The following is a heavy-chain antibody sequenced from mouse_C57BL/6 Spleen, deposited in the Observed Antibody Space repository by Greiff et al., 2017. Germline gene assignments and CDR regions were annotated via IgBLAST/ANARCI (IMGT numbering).Heavy chain of an antibody. Sequence: QVQLQQPGAELVKPGASVKLSCKASGYTFTSYWMHWVKQRPGQGLEWIGMIHPNSGSTNYNEKFKSKATLTVDKSSSTAYRQRSSLTSEDSAVYYCARDYGSSYPAWFAYWGQGTLVTVSA. D-gene: IGHD1-1*01. CDR1: GYTFTSYW. CDR2: IHPNSGST. V-gene: IGHV1-64*01. J-gene: IGHJ3*01. CDR3: ARDYGSSYPAWFAY.